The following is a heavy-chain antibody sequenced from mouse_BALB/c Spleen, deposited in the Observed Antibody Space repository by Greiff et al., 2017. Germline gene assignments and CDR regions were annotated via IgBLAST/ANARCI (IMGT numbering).Heavy chain of an antibody. CDR2: IYPGSGNT. CDR1: GYAFTNYW. V-gene: IGHV1-63*01. J-gene: IGHJ3*01. Sequence: LQESGAELMKPGASVKISCKASGYAFTNYWLGWVKQRPGHGLEWIGDIYPGSGNTYYNEKFKGKATLTADKSSSTAYMQLSSLTSEDSAVYFCARRAFYGYWFAYWGQGTLVTVSA. CDR3: ARRAFYGYWFAY. D-gene: IGHD1-2*01.